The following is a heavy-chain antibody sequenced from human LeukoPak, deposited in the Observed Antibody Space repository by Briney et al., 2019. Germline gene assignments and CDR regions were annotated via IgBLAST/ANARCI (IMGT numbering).Heavy chain of an antibody. CDR3: AKYSRRVGGYKYKGGPSWAFDI. CDR1: GFTFSSYA. J-gene: IGHJ3*02. CDR2: ISGSGGST. Sequence: GGSLRLSCAASGFTFSSYAMSWVRRAPGKGLEWVSAISGSGGSTYYADSVKGRFTISRDNSKNTLYLQMNSLRAEDTAVYYCAKYSRRVGGYKYKGGPSWAFDIWGQGTMVTVSS. D-gene: IGHD5-24*01. V-gene: IGHV3-23*01.